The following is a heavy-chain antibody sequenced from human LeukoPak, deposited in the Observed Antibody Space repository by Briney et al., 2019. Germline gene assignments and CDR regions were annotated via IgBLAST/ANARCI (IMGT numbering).Heavy chain of an antibody. Sequence: GGSLRLSCAASGFTFSSYAMHWVRQAPGKGLEWVAVISYDGSNKYYADSVKGRFTISRDNSKNTLYLQMNSLRAEDTAVYYCAREYCGGDCYVDYWGQGTLVTVSS. D-gene: IGHD2-21*02. CDR1: GFTFSSYA. CDR2: ISYDGSNK. CDR3: AREYCGGDCYVDY. V-gene: IGHV3-30*04. J-gene: IGHJ4*02.